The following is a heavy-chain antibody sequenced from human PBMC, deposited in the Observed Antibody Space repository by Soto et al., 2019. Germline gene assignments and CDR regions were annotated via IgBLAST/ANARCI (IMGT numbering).Heavy chain of an antibody. V-gene: IGHV3-33*01. CDR1: GFSLSNYA. D-gene: IGHD3-10*01. CDR2: IWYDGSHK. Sequence: QVQLVESGGGVVQPGRSLRLSCAASGFSLSNYAMQWVRQAPGKGLEWVAVIWYDGSHKYYAESLKGRFTISRDNSQNTLYLQMNSLRAEYTAVYYCARDRGSGIYYYYGMDVWGQGTTVTVSS. J-gene: IGHJ6*02. CDR3: ARDRGSGIYYYYGMDV.